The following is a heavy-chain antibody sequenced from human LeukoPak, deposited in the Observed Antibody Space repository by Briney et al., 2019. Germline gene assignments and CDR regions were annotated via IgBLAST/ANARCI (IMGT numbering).Heavy chain of an antibody. D-gene: IGHD1-1*01. CDR1: GGSFSDYY. Sequence: PSETLSLTCAVYGGSFSDYYWSWIRQPPGKGLEWIGEINHSGSTNYTPSLKSRVTISVDTSKSQFSLKLTSVTAADTAVYYCARHKGPGTTGTGCFDPWGQGTLVTVSS. V-gene: IGHV4-34*01. CDR3: ARHKGPGTTGTGCFDP. J-gene: IGHJ5*02. CDR2: INHSGST.